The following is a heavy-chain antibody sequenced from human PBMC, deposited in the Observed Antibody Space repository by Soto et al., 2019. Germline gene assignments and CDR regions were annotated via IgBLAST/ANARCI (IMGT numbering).Heavy chain of an antibody. Sequence: GGSLRLSCAASGFSSIKCEMNWVRQAPGKGLEWVSYISTSGNIIYYADSVKGRFTISRDSAKNSLYLQMNSLRAEDTAVYYCARDLTNIGRSWNGTDNYYYRMDVWGQGNTVTVSS. D-gene: IGHD1-1*01. V-gene: IGHV3-48*03. J-gene: IGHJ6*02. CDR2: ISTSGNII. CDR3: ARDLTNIGRSWNGTDNYYYRMDV. CDR1: GFSSIKCE.